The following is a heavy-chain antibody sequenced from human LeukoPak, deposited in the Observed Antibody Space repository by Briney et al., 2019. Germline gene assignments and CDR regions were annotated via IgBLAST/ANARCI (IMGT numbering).Heavy chain of an antibody. Sequence: SVKVSCKASGGTFSSYAISWVRQAPGQGLEWMGRIIPIFGTANYAQKFQGRVTITTDESTSTAYMELSSLRSEDTAVYYCARLRRRDDAFDIWGQGTMVTVSS. CDR1: GGTFSSYA. J-gene: IGHJ3*02. V-gene: IGHV1-69*05. CDR3: ARLRRRDDAFDI. CDR2: IIPIFGTA.